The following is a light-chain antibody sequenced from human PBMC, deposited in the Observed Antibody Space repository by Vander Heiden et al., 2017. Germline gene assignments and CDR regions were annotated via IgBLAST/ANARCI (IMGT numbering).Light chain of an antibody. CDR3: QQRDTAPQT. J-gene: IGKJ1*01. CDR2: FAS. Sequence: DIQMTQSPSSLSASVGDRVTISCRASQTVSNFLNWYQQKAGRASNLLISFASTLQSGVPSRFSGSGSGTDFTLTISSLQPEDSATYYCQQRDTAPQTFGQGTKVEIK. CDR1: QTVSNF. V-gene: IGKV1-39*01.